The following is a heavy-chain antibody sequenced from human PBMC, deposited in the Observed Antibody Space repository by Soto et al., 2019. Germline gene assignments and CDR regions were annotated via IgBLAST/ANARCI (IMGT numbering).Heavy chain of an antibody. CDR2: IYYSGST. J-gene: IGHJ3*02. CDR1: GGSISSYY. V-gene: IGHV4-59*01. D-gene: IGHD4-17*01. Sequence: ETLSLTCTISGGSISSYYWSWIRQPPGKGLEWIGYIYYSGSTNYNPSLKSRVTISVDTSKNQFSLKLSSVTAADTAVYYCARRYGYAFDIWGQGTMVTVSS. CDR3: ARRYGYAFDI.